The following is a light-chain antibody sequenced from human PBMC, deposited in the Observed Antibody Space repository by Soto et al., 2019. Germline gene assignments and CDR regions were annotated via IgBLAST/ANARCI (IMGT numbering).Light chain of an antibody. CDR1: QSFSSSY. CDR3: QQYGSSPPWT. J-gene: IGKJ1*01. Sequence: EIVLTQSPGTLSLSPGERATLSCRASQSFSSSYVAWYQQKPGQAPRLLIYGASSRATGIPDRFSGSGSGTDFTLTISRMEPEDFAGYYCQQYGSSPPWTFGQGTKVEIK. V-gene: IGKV3-20*01. CDR2: GAS.